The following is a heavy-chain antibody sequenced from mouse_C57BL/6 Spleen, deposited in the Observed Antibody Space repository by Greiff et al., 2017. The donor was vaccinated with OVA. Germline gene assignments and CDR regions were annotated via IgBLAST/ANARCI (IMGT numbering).Heavy chain of an antibody. CDR2: INYDGSST. J-gene: IGHJ4*01. Sequence: EVMLVESEGGLVQPGSSMKLSCTASGFTFSDYYMAWVRQVPEKGLEWVANINYDGSSTYYLDSLKSRFIIPRDNAKNILYLQMSSLKSEDTATYYCARASHGAMDYWGQGTSVTVSS. V-gene: IGHV5-16*01. CDR1: GFTFSDYY. CDR3: ARASHGAMDY.